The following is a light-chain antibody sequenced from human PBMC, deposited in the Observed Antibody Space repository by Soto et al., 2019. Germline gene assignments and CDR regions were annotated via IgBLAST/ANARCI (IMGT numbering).Light chain of an antibody. CDR3: QQRSNWPPLT. CDR1: QSLSTY. CDR2: DAS. Sequence: EIVLTQSPATLSLSPGERATLSCRASQSLSTYLAWYQQKPGQPLRLLIYDASNRSTGVPARFSGSGSGTDFTLTISSLEPEDSAVYFCQQRSNWPPLTFGGGTKVDIK. J-gene: IGKJ4*01. V-gene: IGKV3-11*01.